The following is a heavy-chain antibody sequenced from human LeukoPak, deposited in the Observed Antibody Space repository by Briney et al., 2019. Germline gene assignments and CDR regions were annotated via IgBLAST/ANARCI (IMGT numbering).Heavy chain of an antibody. V-gene: IGHV3-48*03. CDR1: GFTFSSYE. CDR3: ARDSDYYGMDV. Sequence: QPGGSLRLSCAASGFTFSSYEMNWVRQAPGKGLEWVSYISSSGSTIYYADSVKGRFTISRHNSKNTLYLQMNSLRAEDTAVYYCARDSDYYGMDVWGQGTTVTVSS. CDR2: ISSSGSTI. J-gene: IGHJ6*02.